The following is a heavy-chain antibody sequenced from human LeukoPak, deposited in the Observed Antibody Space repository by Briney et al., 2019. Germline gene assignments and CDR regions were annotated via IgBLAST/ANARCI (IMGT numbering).Heavy chain of an antibody. Sequence: GGSLRLSCAASGFTFSSYSMHWVRQAPGKGLEWVAVIWYDGSNKYYADSVKGRFTISRDNSKNTLYLQMNSLRAEDTAVYYCAREGESLHFFDYWGQGTLVTVSS. D-gene: IGHD2-21*01. J-gene: IGHJ4*02. CDR3: AREGESLHFFDY. CDR1: GFTFSSYS. CDR2: IWYDGSNK. V-gene: IGHV3-33*01.